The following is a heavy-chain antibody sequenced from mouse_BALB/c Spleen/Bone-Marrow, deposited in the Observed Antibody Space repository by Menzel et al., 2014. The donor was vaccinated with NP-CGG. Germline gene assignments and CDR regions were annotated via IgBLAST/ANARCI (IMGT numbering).Heavy chain of an antibody. Sequence: EVQGVESGGGLVQPGGSLRLSCATFGFTFTDYYMNWVRQPPGKALEWLGFIRNKANGYTTEFSASVKGRFTISRDNSQSILYLQMNTLRAEDSATYYCARDIGGITLDYWGQGTTPTVSS. J-gene: IGHJ2*01. CDR1: GFTFTDYY. CDR2: IRNKANGYTT. CDR3: ARDIGGITLDY. V-gene: IGHV7-3*02. D-gene: IGHD1-1*01.